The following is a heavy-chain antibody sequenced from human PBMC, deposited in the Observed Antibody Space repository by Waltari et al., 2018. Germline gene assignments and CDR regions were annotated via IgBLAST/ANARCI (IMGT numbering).Heavy chain of an antibody. Sequence: EVQLVESGGGLVQPGGSLRLSCAASGFTFSSYWMHWVRQAPGKGLVWVSRISSDGSSTSYADSVKGRFTISRDNAKNTLYLQMNSLRAEDTAVYYCAREWYSSGYDAFDIWGQGTMVTVSS. D-gene: IGHD6-19*01. CDR3: AREWYSSGYDAFDI. V-gene: IGHV3-74*01. J-gene: IGHJ3*02. CDR2: ISSDGSST. CDR1: GFTFSSYW.